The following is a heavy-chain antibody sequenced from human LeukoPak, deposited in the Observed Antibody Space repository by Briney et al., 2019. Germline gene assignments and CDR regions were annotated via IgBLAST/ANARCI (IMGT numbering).Heavy chain of an antibody. CDR3: ARDKFPLGYCSSTSCYDAFDI. J-gene: IGHJ3*02. Sequence: ASVKVSCKASGYTFTSYGISWVRQATGQGLEWMGWMNPNSGNTGYAQEFQGRITITRNTSISTAYMDLSSLRSEDTAVYYCARDKFPLGYCSSTSCYDAFDIWGQGTMVTVSS. CDR1: GYTFTSYG. D-gene: IGHD2-2*01. V-gene: IGHV1-8*03. CDR2: MNPNSGNT.